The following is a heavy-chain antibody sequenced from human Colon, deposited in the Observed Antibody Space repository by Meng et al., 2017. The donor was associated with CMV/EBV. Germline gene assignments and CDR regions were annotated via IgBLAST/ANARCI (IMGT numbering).Heavy chain of an antibody. J-gene: IGHJ3*02. V-gene: IGHV3-30-3*01. CDR1: GFTFSSYA. CDR3: ARDRVAYGDPDTFDI. Sequence: GGSLRLSCAASGFTFSSYAMHWVRQAPGKGLEWVAVISYDGSNKYYADSVKGRFTISRDNAKNSLYLEMNNLRGEDTGLYYCARDRVAYGDPDTFDIWGQGTMVTVSS. D-gene: IGHD4-17*01. CDR2: ISYDGSNK.